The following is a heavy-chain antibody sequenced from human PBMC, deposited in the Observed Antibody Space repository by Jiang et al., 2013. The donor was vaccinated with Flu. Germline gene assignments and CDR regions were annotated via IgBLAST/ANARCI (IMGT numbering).Heavy chain of an antibody. V-gene: IGHV1-3*01. CDR1: GYTFTSYA. CDR2: INAGNGNT. D-gene: IGHD1-26*01. J-gene: IGHJ6*03. CDR3: ARDRGADYYYYYMDV. Sequence: KVSCKASGYTFTSYAMHWVRQAPGQRLEWMGWINAGNGNTKYSQKFQGRVTITRDTSASTAYMELSSLRSEDTAVYYCARDRGADYYYYYMDVWGKGTTVTVSS.